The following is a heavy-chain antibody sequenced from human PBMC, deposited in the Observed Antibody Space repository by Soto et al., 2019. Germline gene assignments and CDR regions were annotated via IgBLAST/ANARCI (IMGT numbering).Heavy chain of an antibody. Sequence: QVQLVQSGAEVKKPGASVKVSCKASGYTFTSYDINWVRQATGQGLEWMGWMIPNSGNTGNAQKFQGRVTLTRNTSISTAYMELSSLRSEDTAVYYCARTAGVFGVVIPNWFDPWGQGTLVTVSS. CDR2: MIPNSGNT. CDR3: ARTAGVFGVVIPNWFDP. CDR1: GYTFTSYD. J-gene: IGHJ5*02. D-gene: IGHD3-3*01. V-gene: IGHV1-8*01.